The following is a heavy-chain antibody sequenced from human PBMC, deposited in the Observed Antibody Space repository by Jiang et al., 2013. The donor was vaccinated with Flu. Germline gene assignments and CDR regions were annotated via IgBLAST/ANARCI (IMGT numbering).Heavy chain of an antibody. Sequence: SGSGLVKPSETLSLTCTVSGGSISSYYWSWIRQPPGKGLEWIGYIYYSGSTNYNPSLKSRVTISVDTSKNQFSLKLSSVTAADTAVYYCARDLVGYCSGGSCYLGAFDIWGQGTMVTVSS. CDR1: GGSISSYY. CDR2: IYYSGST. J-gene: IGHJ3*02. V-gene: IGHV4-59*01. CDR3: ARDLVGYCSGGSCYLGAFDI. D-gene: IGHD2-15*01.